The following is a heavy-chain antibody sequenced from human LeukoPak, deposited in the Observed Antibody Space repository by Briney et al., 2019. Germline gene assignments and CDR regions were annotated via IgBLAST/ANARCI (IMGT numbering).Heavy chain of an antibody. CDR2: IRYDGNNK. D-gene: IGHD6-13*01. J-gene: IGHJ4*02. CDR3: AKAFSSSWSRPVDY. Sequence: GGSLRLSCGASGFTFSNYGMLWVRQAPGKGLEWVAFIRYDGNNKLYADSMKGRFTISRDNSKNTLYLQMNSLRAEDTAVYYCAKAFSSSWSRPVDYWGQGTLVTVSS. V-gene: IGHV3-30*02. CDR1: GFTFSNYG.